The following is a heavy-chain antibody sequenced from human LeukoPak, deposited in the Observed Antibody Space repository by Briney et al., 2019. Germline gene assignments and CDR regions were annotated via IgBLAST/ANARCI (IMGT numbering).Heavy chain of an antibody. J-gene: IGHJ5*02. V-gene: IGHV3-7*01. CDR3: VRDGRGIQSQYNYFDP. D-gene: IGHD3-10*01. CDR1: GFNFHNHW. Sequence: PGGSLRLSCVASGFNFHNHWMNWIRLSPGRGLEWVANIKQDGSEKNYVDSVKGRFTISRDNAKKSVYLQMNSLRAEDTAFYYSVRDGRGIQSQYNYFDPWGQGTLVTVSS. CDR2: IKQDGSEK.